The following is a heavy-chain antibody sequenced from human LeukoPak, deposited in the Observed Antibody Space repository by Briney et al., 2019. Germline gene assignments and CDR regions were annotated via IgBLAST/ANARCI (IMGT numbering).Heavy chain of an antibody. V-gene: IGHV4-61*02. CDR3: AREGIAAAGTSYYYYMDV. CDR1: GASISSSSYY. J-gene: IGHJ6*03. D-gene: IGHD6-13*01. Sequence: PSETLSLTCTVSGASISSSSYYWSWIRQPAGKGLEWIGRIYTSGSTNYNPSLKSRVTMSVDTSKNQFSLKLSSVTAADTAVYYCAREGIAAAGTSYYYYMDVWGKGTTVTVSS. CDR2: IYTSGST.